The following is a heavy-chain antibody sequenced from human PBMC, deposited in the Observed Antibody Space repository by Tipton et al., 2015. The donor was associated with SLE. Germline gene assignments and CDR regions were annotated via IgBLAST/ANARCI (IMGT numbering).Heavy chain of an antibody. CDR2: IYYSGST. D-gene: IGHD6-19*01. Sequence: TLSLTCTVSGGSISSGNYYWNWIRQPPGKGLEFIGDIYYSGSTNYNPSLRSRVTISVDTSKNHFSLRLSSVTAADTAVYYCARGTGWESAFDFWGQGTLVTVSS. CDR1: GGSISSGNYY. J-gene: IGHJ4*02. CDR3: ARGTGWESAFDF. V-gene: IGHV4-61*03.